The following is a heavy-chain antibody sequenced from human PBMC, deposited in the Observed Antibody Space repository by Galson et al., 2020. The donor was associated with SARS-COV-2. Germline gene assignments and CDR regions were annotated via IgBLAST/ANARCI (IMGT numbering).Heavy chain of an antibody. J-gene: IGHJ1*01. Sequence: ASVLVSCKASGYSFTDYHLHWLRLPPAQGLEWMGSIYPKTGGTVYAQEYQDRLTSTTDTYITTGYMELSSLRSDDTAIYYCTRETGHYASWGHGTQLAVSS. D-gene: IGHD3-16*01. CDR2: IYPKTGGT. CDR3: TRETGHYAS. V-gene: IGHV1-2*02. CDR1: GYSFTDYH.